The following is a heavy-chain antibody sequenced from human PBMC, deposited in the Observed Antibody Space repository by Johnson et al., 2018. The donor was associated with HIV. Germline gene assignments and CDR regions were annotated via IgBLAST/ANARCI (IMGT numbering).Heavy chain of an antibody. V-gene: IGHV3-20*04. J-gene: IGHJ3*02. CDR2: INWNGGST. Sequence: VQLVESGGGLVQPGGSLRLSCAASGFTVSSNYMSWVRQAPGKGLEWVSGINWNGGSTGYGDFVKGRFTISRDNAKNSLYLQMNSLRVEDTAVYYCVRDVGPLDIWGQGTLVTVS. CDR3: VRDVGPLDI. CDR1: GFTVSSNY.